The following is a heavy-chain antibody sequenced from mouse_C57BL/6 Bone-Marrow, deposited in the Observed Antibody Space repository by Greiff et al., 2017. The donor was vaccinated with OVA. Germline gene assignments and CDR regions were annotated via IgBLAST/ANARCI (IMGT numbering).Heavy chain of an antibody. CDR1: GYTFTSYG. Sequence: QVQLQQSGAELARPGASVKLSCKASGYTFTSYGISWVKQRTGQGLEWIGEIYPRSGNTYYNETFKGKATLTADKSSSTAYMELRSLTSEDSAVYFCARLPYWYFDVWGTGTTVTVSS. CDR3: ARLPYWYFDV. V-gene: IGHV1-81*01. J-gene: IGHJ1*03. CDR2: IYPRSGNT.